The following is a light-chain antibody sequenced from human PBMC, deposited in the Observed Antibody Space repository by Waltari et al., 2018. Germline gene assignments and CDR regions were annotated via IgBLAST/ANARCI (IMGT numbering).Light chain of an antibody. CDR2: DAC. J-gene: IGKJ5*01. CDR3: QQRSNWPPLIT. Sequence: EIVLTQSPATLSLSPGERATLSCRASQSVRSSSAWYQQNPGQAPRLLIDDACNRATGIPARFSGSGSGTDFTLTISSLEPEDFAVYYCQQRSNWPPLITFGQGTRLEIK. V-gene: IGKV3-11*01. CDR1: QSVRSS.